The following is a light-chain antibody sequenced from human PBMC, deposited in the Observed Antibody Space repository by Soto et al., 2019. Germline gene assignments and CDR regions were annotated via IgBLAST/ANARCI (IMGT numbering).Light chain of an antibody. CDR2: DDR. Sequence: YELSQPPSVSVAPGQTARITCGGNNIGSKSVHWYQQKPGQAPVLVVYDDRDRPSGIPERFSGSKSGITATLIISRVEAGDEADYYCQVWDTGSDHHVFGTGTKVTV. CDR1: NIGSKS. V-gene: IGLV3-21*02. CDR3: QVWDTGSDHHV. J-gene: IGLJ1*01.